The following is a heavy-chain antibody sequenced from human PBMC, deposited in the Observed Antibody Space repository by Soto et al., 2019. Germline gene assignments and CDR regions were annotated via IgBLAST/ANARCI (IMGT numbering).Heavy chain of an antibody. V-gene: IGHV4-34*01. Sequence: QVQLQQWGAGLLKPSETLSLNCAVNGGSLSGYYWSWIRQPPGKGLEWIGEIKDGGRTNYSPSLKSRGTISSETSNNQFSLRLYSVTAADTGVYYCARGQEGVVATHWDQGTLVTVSS. D-gene: IGHD5-12*01. CDR3: ARGQEGVVATH. J-gene: IGHJ4*02. CDR2: IKDGGRT. CDR1: GGSLSGYY.